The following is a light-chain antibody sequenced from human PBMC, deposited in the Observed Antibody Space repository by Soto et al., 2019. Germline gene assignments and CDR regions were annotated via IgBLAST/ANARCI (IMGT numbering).Light chain of an antibody. V-gene: IGKV3-20*01. CDR3: QQYGSSLFT. CDR1: QSVSSSY. J-gene: IGKJ3*01. CDR2: GAS. Sequence: EIVLTQSPGTLSLSPGEGATLSCRASQSVSSSYLAWYQQKPGQAHRLFIYGASSRATAIPDRFSGSGSGTDFTLTISRLEPEDFAVYYCQQYGSSLFTCGPGTKVDIK.